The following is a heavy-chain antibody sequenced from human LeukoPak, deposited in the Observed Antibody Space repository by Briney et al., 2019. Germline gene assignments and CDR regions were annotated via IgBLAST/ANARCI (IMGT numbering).Heavy chain of an antibody. V-gene: IGHV3-23*01. CDR3: AKGPQVGSGYHPDF. CDR2: ITGSDDRT. CDR1: GFTFSGAA. Sequence: PGGSLRLSCAASGFTFSGAAMTWVRQAPGKGLEWVSTITGSDDRTYYADSVKGRFTISRDYSKNTLRLQMSSLTVEDTAIYYCAKGPQVGSGYHPDFRGQGTLVTVSS. J-gene: IGHJ4*02. D-gene: IGHD3-22*01.